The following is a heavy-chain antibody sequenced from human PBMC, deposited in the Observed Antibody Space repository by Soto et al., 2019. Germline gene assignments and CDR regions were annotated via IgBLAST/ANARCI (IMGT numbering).Heavy chain of an antibody. J-gene: IGHJ6*02. CDR2: ISAYNGNT. CDR1: GYTFTSYG. D-gene: IGHD1-7*01. CDR3: ARDGSGTTGGYYYYGMDV. Sequence: ASVKVSCKVSGYTFTSYGISWVRQAPGQGLEWMGWISAYNGNTNDAKKLQGRVTMTTDTSTSTAYMELRSLRSDDTAVYYCARDGSGTTGGYYYYGMDVWGQGTTVTGSS. V-gene: IGHV1-18*04.